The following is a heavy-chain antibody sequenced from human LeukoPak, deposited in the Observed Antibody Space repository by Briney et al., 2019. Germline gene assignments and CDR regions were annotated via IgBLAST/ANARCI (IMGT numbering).Heavy chain of an antibody. CDR2: MNPNSGNT. CDR3: IRAAARVDAFDI. CDR1: GYTFTSYD. V-gene: IGHV1-8*03. D-gene: IGHD6-13*01. J-gene: IGHJ3*02. Sequence: GASVKVSCKASGYTFTSYDINWVRQATGQGLEWMGWMNPNSGNTGYAQKFQGRVTITRSTSISTAYMELSSLRSEDTAVYYCIRAAARVDAFDIWGQGTMVTVSS.